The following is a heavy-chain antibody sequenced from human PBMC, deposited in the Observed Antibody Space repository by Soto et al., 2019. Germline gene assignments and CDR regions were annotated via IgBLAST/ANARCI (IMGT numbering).Heavy chain of an antibody. Sequence: EVHLLESGGGLVQRGGSLRLSCAASGFTFNNYAINWVRQTPGKGLEWVSGISGSADSTYYADSVKGRFTISRDNPKNTVFLQMNTLSAEDIAVYYCAKRVRARYRSSWNGDALDIWGQGTMVTV. CDR1: GFTFNNYA. CDR2: ISGSADST. V-gene: IGHV3-23*01. J-gene: IGHJ3*02. CDR3: AKRVRARYRSSWNGDALDI. D-gene: IGHD6-13*01.